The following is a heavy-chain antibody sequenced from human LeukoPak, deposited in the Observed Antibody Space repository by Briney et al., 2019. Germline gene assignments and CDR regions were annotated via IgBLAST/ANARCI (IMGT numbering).Heavy chain of an antibody. J-gene: IGHJ6*02. D-gene: IGHD6-19*01. Sequence: ASVKVSCKASGYTFTSYDINWVRQATGQGLEWMGWMNPNSGNTGYAQKFQGRATMTRNTSISTAYMELSSLRSEDTAVYYCARGTLLRAVAGTLPTYYYYGMDVWGQGTTVTVSS. CDR1: GYTFTSYD. CDR3: ARGTLLRAVAGTLPTYYYYGMDV. CDR2: MNPNSGNT. V-gene: IGHV1-8*01.